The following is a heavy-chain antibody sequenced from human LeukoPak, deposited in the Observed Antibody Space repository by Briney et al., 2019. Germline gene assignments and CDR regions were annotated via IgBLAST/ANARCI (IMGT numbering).Heavy chain of an antibody. J-gene: IGHJ5*02. D-gene: IGHD3-22*01. CDR1: GYTLTELS. CDR2: FDPEDGET. Sequence: ASVKVSCKVSGYTLTELSMHWVRQAPGKGLEWMGGFDPEDGETIYAQKFQGRVTMPAETSTDTAYMELSSMRSEDTAVYYCATVAAKYGLGVKSWFDPWGQGTLVT. CDR3: ATVAAKYGLGVKSWFDP. V-gene: IGHV1-24*01.